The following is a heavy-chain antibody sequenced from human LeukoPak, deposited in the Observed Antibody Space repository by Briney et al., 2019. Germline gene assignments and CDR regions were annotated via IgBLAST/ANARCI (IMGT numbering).Heavy chain of an antibody. CDR2: FDPEDGGP. CDR3: AKSHGDYGLLDY. J-gene: IGHJ4*02. D-gene: IGHD4-17*01. V-gene: IGHV1-24*01. Sequence: ASVKVSCKVSGYSLTDLSLHWVRQAPGKGLEWMGGFDPEDGGPIYAQKFQGRLSMTEDTSKDTGYMELRTLRPEDTALYYCAKSHGDYGLLDYWGQGTLVTVSS. CDR1: GYSLTDLS.